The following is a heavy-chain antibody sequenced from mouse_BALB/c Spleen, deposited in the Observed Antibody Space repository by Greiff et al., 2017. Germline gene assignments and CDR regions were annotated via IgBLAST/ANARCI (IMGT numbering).Heavy chain of an antibody. CDR3: ARGEYDGLFGY. D-gene: IGHD2-3*01. J-gene: IGHJ3*01. Sequence: EVKLMESGAELVKPGASVKLSCTASGFNIKDTYMHWVKQRPEQGLEWIGRIDPANGNTKYDPKFQGKATITADTSSNTAYLQLSSLTSEDTAVYYCARGEYDGLFGYWGQGTLVTVSA. CDR1: GFNIKDTY. CDR2: IDPANGNT. V-gene: IGHV14-3*02.